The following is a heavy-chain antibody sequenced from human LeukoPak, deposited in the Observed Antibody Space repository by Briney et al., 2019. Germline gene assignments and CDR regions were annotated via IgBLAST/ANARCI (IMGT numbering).Heavy chain of an antibody. D-gene: IGHD1-20*01. Sequence: PGGSLRLSCAASGFTFSSYAMSWVRQAPGKGLEWVSAISGSGGSTYYADSVKGRFTISRDNSKNTLYLQMNSLRAEDTAVYYCARVHSYNWSFDAFDIWGQGTMVTVSS. V-gene: IGHV3-23*01. CDR3: ARVHSYNWSFDAFDI. CDR1: GFTFSSYA. CDR2: ISGSGGST. J-gene: IGHJ3*02.